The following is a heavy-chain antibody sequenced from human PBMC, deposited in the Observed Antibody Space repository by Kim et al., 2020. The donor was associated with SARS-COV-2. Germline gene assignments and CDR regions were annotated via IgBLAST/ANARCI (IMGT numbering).Heavy chain of an antibody. D-gene: IGHD6-19*01. J-gene: IGHJ4*02. Sequence: APGCQGRVVCSLDTSVSTAYLQISSLKAEDTAVYYCAREGGIAVADAFDYWGQGTLVTVSS. CDR3: AREGGIAVADAFDY. V-gene: IGHV7-4-1*02.